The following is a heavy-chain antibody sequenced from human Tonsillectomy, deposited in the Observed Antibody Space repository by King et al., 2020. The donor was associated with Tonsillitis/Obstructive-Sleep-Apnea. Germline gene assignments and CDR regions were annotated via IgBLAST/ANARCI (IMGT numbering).Heavy chain of an antibody. J-gene: IGHJ4*02. CDR2: IDQDGSEK. CDR1: GFTLSRYS. V-gene: IGHV3-7*04. D-gene: IGHD1-26*01. CDR3: ARGEWELN. Sequence: EVQLVESGGGLVQPGGSLRLSCAASGFTLSRYSMTWVRPAPGKGLAWVANIDQDGSEKQYMDSVKGRFTISRDNAKNSLYLQMNSLRAEDTAVYYCARGEWELNWGQGTLVTVSS.